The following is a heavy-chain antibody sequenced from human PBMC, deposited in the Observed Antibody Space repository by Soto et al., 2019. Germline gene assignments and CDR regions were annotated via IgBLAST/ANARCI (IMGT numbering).Heavy chain of an antibody. D-gene: IGHD4-17*01. J-gene: IGHJ4*02. V-gene: IGHV3-9*01. CDR1: GFTFDDYA. CDR3: ANDIYGDQEYYFDY. CDR2: ISWNSGSI. Sequence: EVQLVESGGGLVQPGRSLRLSCAASGFTFDDYAMHWVRQAPGKGLEWVSGISWNSGSIGYADSVKGRFTISRDNAKNSLYLQMNSLRAEDTALYYCANDIYGDQEYYFDYWGQGTLVTVSS.